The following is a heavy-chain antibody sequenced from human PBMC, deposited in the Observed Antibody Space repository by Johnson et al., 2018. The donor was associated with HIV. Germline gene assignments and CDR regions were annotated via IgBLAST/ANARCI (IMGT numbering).Heavy chain of an antibody. CDR1: GFTFSSYA. Sequence: VQLVESGGGVVQPGRSLRLSCAASGFTFSSYAMSWVRQAPGKGLEWVSAIGGSGGSTYYADSVKGRFTIARDNSKNTLYLQMNNLRVEDTAVYYCASEVEYSILGGVWGQGTMVTVSS. V-gene: IGHV3-23*04. CDR2: IGGSGGST. J-gene: IGHJ3*01. D-gene: IGHD6-6*01. CDR3: ASEVEYSILGGV.